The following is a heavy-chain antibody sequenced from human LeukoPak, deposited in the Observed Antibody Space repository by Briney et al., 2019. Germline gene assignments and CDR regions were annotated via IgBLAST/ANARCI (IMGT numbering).Heavy chain of an antibody. D-gene: IGHD2-15*01. CDR2: ISSSSSYI. Sequence: KPGGSLRLSCAASGFTFSSYSMNWVRQAPGKGLEWVSSISSSSSYIYYADSVKGRFTISRDNAKNSLYLQMNSLRAEDTAVYYCARPDYSKGDAFDIWGQGTMVTVSS. CDR1: GFTFSSYS. V-gene: IGHV3-21*01. J-gene: IGHJ3*02. CDR3: ARPDYSKGDAFDI.